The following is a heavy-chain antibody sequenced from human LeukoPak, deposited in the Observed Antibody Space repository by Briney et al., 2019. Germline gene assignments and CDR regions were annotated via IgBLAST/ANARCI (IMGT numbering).Heavy chain of an antibody. CDR1: GFPFNRFA. CDR2: ISGGGDA. V-gene: IGHV3-23*01. Sequence: GGSLRLSCTASGFPFNRFAMSWVRQAPGQGLAWVSAISGGGDAHYADSVKGRFTISRDNSKNTLFLHMNNLTADETALYYCAKEGITGADSWGQGTLVSVSS. J-gene: IGHJ4*02. CDR3: AKEGITGADS.